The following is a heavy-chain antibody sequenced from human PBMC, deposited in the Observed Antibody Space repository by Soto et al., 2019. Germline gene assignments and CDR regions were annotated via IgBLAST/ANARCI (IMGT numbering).Heavy chain of an antibody. D-gene: IGHD4-17*01. V-gene: IGHV3-30-3*01. Sequence: PGGSLRLSCVASGFTFSNYAMNWVRQAPGKGLEGVAVISYGGSNKYYADSVKGRITISRDNSRNTLYLQMNSLRAEDTAVYYCAKDLRGAATRPPGPGRPTYGDYETYWGQGTLVTVSS. CDR1: GFTFSNYA. CDR3: AKDLRGAATRPPGPGRPTYGDYETY. J-gene: IGHJ4*02. CDR2: ISYGGSNK.